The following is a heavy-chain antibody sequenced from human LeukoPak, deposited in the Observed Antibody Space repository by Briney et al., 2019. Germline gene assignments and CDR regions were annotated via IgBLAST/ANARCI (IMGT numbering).Heavy chain of an antibody. J-gene: IGHJ4*02. Sequence: PGGSLRLSCAASGFTFSSYEMNWVRQAPGKGLEWVSYISSSSSTIYYADSVKGRFTISRDNAKNSLYLQMNSLRAEDTAVYYCARIQLVPDYWGQGTLVTVSS. V-gene: IGHV3-48*03. D-gene: IGHD5-18*01. CDR2: ISSSSSTI. CDR1: GFTFSSYE. CDR3: ARIQLVPDY.